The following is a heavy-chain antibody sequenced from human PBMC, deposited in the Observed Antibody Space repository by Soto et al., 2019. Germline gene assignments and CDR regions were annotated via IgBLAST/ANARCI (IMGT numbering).Heavy chain of an antibody. V-gene: IGHV5-51*01. D-gene: IGHD6-13*01. Sequence: GESLKISCKGSGYSFINYWIGWVRQMPGEGLEWMAMMYPGDSDTRYSPSFQGQVTISADKSISTAYLQWSSLKASDTAIYYCVRRWDSSNWGALDIWGQGTMVTGSS. CDR1: GYSFINYW. CDR3: VRRWDSSNWGALDI. J-gene: IGHJ3*02. CDR2: MYPGDSDT.